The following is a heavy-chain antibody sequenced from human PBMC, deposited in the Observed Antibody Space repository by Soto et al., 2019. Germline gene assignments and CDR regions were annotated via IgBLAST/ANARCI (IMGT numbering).Heavy chain of an antibody. CDR3: ARHQNIMVVTAARGFDI. Sequence: QLQLQESGPGLVKPSETLSLTCTVSGGSISSSSYFWVWIRQPPGKGLECIGSIYYGGNTYYSPTLKGRVTISVETSKNPFSLKLNSVTAADTAMYYCARHQNIMVVTAARGFDIWGQGTMVTVSS. CDR1: GGSISSSSYF. J-gene: IGHJ3*02. D-gene: IGHD2-21*02. CDR2: IYYGGNT. V-gene: IGHV4-39*01.